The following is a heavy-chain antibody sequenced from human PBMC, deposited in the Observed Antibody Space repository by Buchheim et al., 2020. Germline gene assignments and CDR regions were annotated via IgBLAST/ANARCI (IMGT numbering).Heavy chain of an antibody. Sequence: QVQLVESGGGVVQPGRSLRLSCAASGFTFSSSGMHWVRQAPGKGLEWVAVIWYDGSNKYYADSVKGRFTISRDNSKHTLYLQMNRRRAEDTAVYYCARRYWSGGSCYGDNYGMDVWGQGTT. CDR1: GFTFSSSG. V-gene: IGHV3-33*01. CDR2: IWYDGSNK. J-gene: IGHJ6*02. D-gene: IGHD2-15*01. CDR3: ARRYWSGGSCYGDNYGMDV.